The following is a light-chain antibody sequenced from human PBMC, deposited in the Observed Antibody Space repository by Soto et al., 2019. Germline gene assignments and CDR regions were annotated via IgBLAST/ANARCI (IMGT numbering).Light chain of an antibody. Sequence: DIQMTQSPSTLSASIGGRVTITCRASQSINEFLAWYQQKPGQAPNLLVYDVFNLHNGVPSRFSGSGAGTEFTLTVSNLQPDDSATYYCQQYDSYPNTFGQGTKLESK. V-gene: IGKV1-5*01. CDR1: QSINEF. CDR3: QQYDSYPNT. CDR2: DVF. J-gene: IGKJ2*01.